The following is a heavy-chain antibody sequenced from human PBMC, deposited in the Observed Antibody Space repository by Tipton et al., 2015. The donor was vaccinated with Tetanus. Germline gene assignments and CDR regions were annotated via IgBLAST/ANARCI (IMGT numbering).Heavy chain of an antibody. CDR2: IYYSGTT. Sequence: TLSLTCTVSGASIGSISYYWSWIRQPPGKGLEWIGEIYYSGTTNYNPSLKSRVTISTDKSKNQVSLRLNSVTAADTAVYFCARTPDYYYGMDVWGQGTTVTVSS. J-gene: IGHJ6*02. CDR3: ARTPDYYYGMDV. V-gene: IGHV4-61*05. CDR1: GASIGSISYY.